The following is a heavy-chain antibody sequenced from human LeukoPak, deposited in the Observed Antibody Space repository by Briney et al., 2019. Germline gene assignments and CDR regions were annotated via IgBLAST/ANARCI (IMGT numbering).Heavy chain of an antibody. CDR2: ISAYNGNT. V-gene: IGHV1-18*01. Sequence: ASVKVSCKASGYTFTSYGISWVRQAPGQGPEWMGWISAYNGNTNYAQKPQGRVTMTTDTSTSTAYMELRSLRSDDTAVYYCASDFGVVPAAMASNYYYYYGMDVWGQGTTVTVSS. D-gene: IGHD2-2*01. CDR3: ASDFGVVPAAMASNYYYYYGMDV. CDR1: GYTFTSYG. J-gene: IGHJ6*02.